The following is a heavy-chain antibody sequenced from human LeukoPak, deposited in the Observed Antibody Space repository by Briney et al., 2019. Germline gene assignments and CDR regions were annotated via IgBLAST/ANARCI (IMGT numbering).Heavy chain of an antibody. V-gene: IGHV3-30*02. CDR1: GFTFSSYG. CDR3: AKERVLACIGECYFDY. CDR2: IRYDGNNY. J-gene: IGHJ4*02. Sequence: GGSLRLSCATAGFTFSSYGMHWVRQAPGKGLELVAYIRYDGNNYYYADSVKGRFTISRDNSKNTLYLQMNSLRAEDTAVYYCAKERVLACIGECYFDYWGQGTLVTVSS. D-gene: IGHD3-10*01.